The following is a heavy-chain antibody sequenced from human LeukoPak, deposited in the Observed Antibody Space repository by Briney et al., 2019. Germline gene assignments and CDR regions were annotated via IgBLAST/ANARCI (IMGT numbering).Heavy chain of an antibody. Sequence: EGSLRLSCAASGFTFDDYAMSWVRQAPGKGLEWVSAISGSGGSTYYADSVKGRFTISRDNSKNTLYLQMNSLRAEDTAVYYCAKVWATVTTHYDYWGQGTLVTASS. D-gene: IGHD4-4*01. CDR3: AKVWATVTTHYDY. J-gene: IGHJ4*02. CDR2: ISGSGGST. CDR1: GFTFDDYA. V-gene: IGHV3-23*01.